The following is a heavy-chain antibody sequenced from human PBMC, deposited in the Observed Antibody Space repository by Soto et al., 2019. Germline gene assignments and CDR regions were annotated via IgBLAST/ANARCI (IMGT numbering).Heavy chain of an antibody. J-gene: IGHJ6*02. D-gene: IGHD3-10*01. CDR3: ARDRSGSSGYYGRDV. V-gene: IGHV3-53*01. CDR2: IYSDGTT. Sequence: GGSLRLSCSASVFTVSSNYMSWVRQAPGKGLEWVSVIYSDGTTYYADSVKGRFTISRDNSKNMLYLQMNSLRAEDTAVYYCARDRSGSSGYYGRDVWGQGKTVTAS. CDR1: VFTVSSNY.